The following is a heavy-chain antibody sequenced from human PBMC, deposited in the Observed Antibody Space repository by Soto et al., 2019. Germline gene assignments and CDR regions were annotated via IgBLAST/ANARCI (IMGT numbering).Heavy chain of an antibody. V-gene: IGHV1-18*01. CDR2: ISGYNGDT. Sequence: GASVKVSCKASGYTFTRYGISWVRQAPGQGLEWMGWISGYNGDTNYAQKFQGRVTMTVDTSTTTAFMELTSLTSDDRAVYYCARHAYDFWSGHPNPRYYYGMDVWGQGTTVTVSS. J-gene: IGHJ6*02. CDR1: GYTFTRYG. CDR3: ARHAYDFWSGHPNPRYYYGMDV. D-gene: IGHD3-3*01.